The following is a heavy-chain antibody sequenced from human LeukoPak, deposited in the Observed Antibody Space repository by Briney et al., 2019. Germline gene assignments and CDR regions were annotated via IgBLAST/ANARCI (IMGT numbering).Heavy chain of an antibody. Sequence: GSVKVSCKASGYTFTGYYMHWVRQAPGQGLEWMGWINPNSGGTNYAQKFQGRVTMTRDTSTSTAYTELSRLRSDDTAVYYCARTAPSGYSSGWFTSYYYYGMDVWGQGTPVTVSS. CDR3: ARTAPSGYSSGWFTSYYYYGMDV. V-gene: IGHV1-2*02. J-gene: IGHJ6*02. D-gene: IGHD6-19*01. CDR1: GYTFTGYY. CDR2: INPNSGGT.